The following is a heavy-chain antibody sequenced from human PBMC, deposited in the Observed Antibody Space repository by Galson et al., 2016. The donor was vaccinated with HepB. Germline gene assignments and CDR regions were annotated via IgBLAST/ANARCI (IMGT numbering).Heavy chain of an antibody. CDR1: GFSRSSSGVG. Sequence: PALVKPTQTLTLTCTFSGFSRSSSGVGVGWIRQPPGKALEWLALIYWDDDKRYSPSLKSRLTITKDTSKNQVVLTITNMDPVDTATYYCAHAEGSRFGDYLDYWGQGTLVTVSS. CDR2: IYWDDDK. CDR3: AHAEGSRFGDYLDY. D-gene: IGHD3-10*01. V-gene: IGHV2-5*02. J-gene: IGHJ4*02.